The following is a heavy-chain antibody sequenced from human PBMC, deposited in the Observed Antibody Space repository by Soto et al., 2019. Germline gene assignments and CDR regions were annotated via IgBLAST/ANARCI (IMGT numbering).Heavy chain of an antibody. J-gene: IGHJ6*02. Sequence: PAETLSLTCAVSVGSITSSYWSWIRRPPGKGLEWIAYIYDTGISGYTPSTSYNPSLKSRVTMSVDTSKSQFSLKLTSVTAADTAVYYCARGEDAFFYYGLDVWGQGITVTVSS. CDR2: IYDTGISGYTPST. CDR3: ARGEDAFFYYGLDV. V-gene: IGHV4-59*01. CDR1: VGSITSSY.